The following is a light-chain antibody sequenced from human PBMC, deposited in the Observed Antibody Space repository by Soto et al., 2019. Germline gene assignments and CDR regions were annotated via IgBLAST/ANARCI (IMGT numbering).Light chain of an antibody. CDR3: QQRSYWPPYT. J-gene: IGKJ2*01. V-gene: IGKV3-11*01. Sequence: EMVLTQSPATLSLSPGERATLSCRASQSVSSYLAWYQQKPGQAPRLLIYDASNRATGIPARFSGSGSGTDFTLTISSLEPEDFAVYYCQQRSYWPPYTFGQGNKLEIK. CDR1: QSVSSY. CDR2: DAS.